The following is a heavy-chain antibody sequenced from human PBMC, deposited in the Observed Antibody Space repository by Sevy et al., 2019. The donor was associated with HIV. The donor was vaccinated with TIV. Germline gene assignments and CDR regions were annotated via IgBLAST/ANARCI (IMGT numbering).Heavy chain of an antibody. CDR3: TRFYGSITGWYPGSDDY. J-gene: IGHJ4*02. CDR2: IRSNSNKI. Sequence: GGSLRLSCVASGFSFSDYFISWIRQAPGKGLEWVSYIRSNSNKIKYADSVQGRFTISRDNVKNSVYLQMNSLRAEDTAVYYCTRFYGSITGWYPGSDDYWGRGTLVTVSS. CDR1: GFSFSDYF. D-gene: IGHD6-19*01. V-gene: IGHV3-11*01.